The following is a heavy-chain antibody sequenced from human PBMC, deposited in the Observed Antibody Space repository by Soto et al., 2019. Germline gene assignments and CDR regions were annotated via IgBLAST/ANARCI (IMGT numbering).Heavy chain of an antibody. CDR3: ARLYPGSGWPYHYYGMDV. CDR2: IKQDGSDK. D-gene: IGHD6-19*01. V-gene: IGHV3-7*01. J-gene: IGHJ6*02. Sequence: QSGGSLRLSCAASGFTFSSYWMSRVRQAPGKGLEWVANIKQDGSDKYYVDSVKGRFTISRDNAKNSLYLQMNSLRAEDTAVYYCARLYPGSGWPYHYYGMDVWGQETTVTVSS. CDR1: GFTFSSYW.